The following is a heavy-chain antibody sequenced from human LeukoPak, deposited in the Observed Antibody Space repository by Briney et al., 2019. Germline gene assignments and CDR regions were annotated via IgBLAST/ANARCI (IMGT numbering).Heavy chain of an antibody. Sequence: PSQTLSLTCTVSGGSISSGGYYWSWLRQHPGKGLEWIGYIYYSGSTYYNPSLKSRVTISVDTSKNQFSLKLSSVTAADTAVYYCARDGGSGGGYFDYWGQGTLVTVSS. CDR3: ARDGGSGGGYFDY. CDR2: IYYSGST. D-gene: IGHD3-10*01. J-gene: IGHJ4*02. V-gene: IGHV4-31*03. CDR1: GGSISSGGYY.